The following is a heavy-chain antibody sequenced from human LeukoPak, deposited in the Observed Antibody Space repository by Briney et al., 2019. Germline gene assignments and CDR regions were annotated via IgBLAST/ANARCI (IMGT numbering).Heavy chain of an antibody. D-gene: IGHD5-12*01. CDR3: ARQGVDIVATTAGGWFDP. Sequence: PGGSLRLSCAASGFTFSSYAMHWVRQAPGKGLEWVAVISYDGSNKYYADSVKGRFTISRDNSKNTLYLQMNSLRAEDTAVYYCARQGVDIVATTAGGWFDPWGQGTLVTVSS. V-gene: IGHV3-30-3*01. CDR1: GFTFSSYA. J-gene: IGHJ5*02. CDR2: ISYDGSNK.